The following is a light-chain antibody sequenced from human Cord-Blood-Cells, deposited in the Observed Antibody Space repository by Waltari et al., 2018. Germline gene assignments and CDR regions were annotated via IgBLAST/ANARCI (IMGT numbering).Light chain of an antibody. J-gene: IGLJ3*02. CDR3: CSYAGSYTWV. CDR1: SSDVGVSNS. CDR2: DVS. Sequence: QSALTQPRSVSGSPGQSVTLSCTGTSSDVGVSNSVSWYHQHPGKAPKLMIYDVSKRPSGVPDRFSGSKSGNTASLTISGLQAEDEADYYCCSYAGSYTWVFGGGTKLTVL. V-gene: IGLV2-11*01.